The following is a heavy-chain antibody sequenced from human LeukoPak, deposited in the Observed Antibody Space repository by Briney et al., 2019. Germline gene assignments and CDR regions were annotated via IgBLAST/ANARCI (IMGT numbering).Heavy chain of an antibody. V-gene: IGHV3-7*01. J-gene: IGHJ4*02. CDR1: GFTFSGSW. Sequence: GGSLRLSCVASGFTFSGSWMTWVRQAPGRGLQWLGYISPDGNSKSYVDSVKGRFTISRDNARNSVYLQISSLRVEDTSVYYCAKDPAYGALDYWGQGTLVAVSS. CDR2: ISPDGNSK. D-gene: IGHD4-17*01. CDR3: AKDPAYGALDY.